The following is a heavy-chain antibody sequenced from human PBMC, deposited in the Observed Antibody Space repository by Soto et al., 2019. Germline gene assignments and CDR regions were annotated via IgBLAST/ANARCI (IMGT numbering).Heavy chain of an antibody. J-gene: IGHJ4*02. CDR2: ISGSGLST. D-gene: IGHD4-17*01. CDR3: AKMTTRRFDY. Sequence: GGALRLSCAASGFTFSSYAMSWVRQAPGKGLEWVSGISGSGLSTNYADSVKGRFTISRDNSKNTLYLQMNSLRAEDTAVYYCAKMTTRRFDYWGQGTLVTVSS. V-gene: IGHV3-23*01. CDR1: GFTFSSYA.